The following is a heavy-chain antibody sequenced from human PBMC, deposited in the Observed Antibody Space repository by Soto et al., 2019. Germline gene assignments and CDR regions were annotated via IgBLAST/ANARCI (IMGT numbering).Heavy chain of an antibody. Sequence: QVQLVESGGGVVQPGRSLRLSCAASGFTFSSYGMHWVRQAPRKGLEWVAVIWYAGSNKYYAASVKGRFTISRDNSKNTLYLQMNSLRAEDTAVYYCASSGYYYGSGSPRGMDVWGQGTTVTVSS. CDR2: IWYAGSNK. V-gene: IGHV3-33*01. D-gene: IGHD3-10*01. J-gene: IGHJ6*02. CDR1: GFTFSSYG. CDR3: ASSGYYYGSGSPRGMDV.